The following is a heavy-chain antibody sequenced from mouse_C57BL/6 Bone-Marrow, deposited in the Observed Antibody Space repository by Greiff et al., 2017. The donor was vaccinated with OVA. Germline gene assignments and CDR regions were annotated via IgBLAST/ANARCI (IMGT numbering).Heavy chain of an antibody. CDR3: ARHEDGYYASYFDY. V-gene: IGHV1-82*01. CDR1: GYAFSSSW. Sequence: QVQLQQSGPELVKPGASVKISCKASGYAFSSSWMNWVKQRPGKGLEWIGRIYPGAGDTNYNGKFKGKATLPADKSSSTAYMQLSSLTSEDSAVYSCARHEDGYYASYFDYWGQGTTPTVSS. CDR2: IYPGAGDT. J-gene: IGHJ2*01. D-gene: IGHD2-3*01.